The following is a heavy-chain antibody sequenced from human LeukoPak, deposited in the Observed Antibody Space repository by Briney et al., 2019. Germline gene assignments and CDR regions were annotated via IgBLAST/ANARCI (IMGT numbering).Heavy chain of an antibody. V-gene: IGHV4-30-2*01. CDR1: GGSISSGGYY. J-gene: IGHJ4*02. CDR2: IYHSGST. D-gene: IGHD3-22*01. CDR3: AREPQGGSGYFDY. Sequence: SETLSLTCTVSGGSISSGGYYWSWIRQPPGKGLEWIGYIYHSGSTYYNPSLKSRVTISVDRSKNQFSLKLSSVTAADTAVYYCAREPQGGSGYFDYWGQGTLVTVSS.